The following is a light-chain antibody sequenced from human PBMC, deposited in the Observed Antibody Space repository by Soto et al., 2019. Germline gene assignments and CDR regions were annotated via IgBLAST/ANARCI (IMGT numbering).Light chain of an antibody. J-gene: IGKJ2*01. V-gene: IGKV3-11*01. CDR2: DAS. Sequence: EIVLTQSPATLSLSPGERATLSCRASQSVSSYLACYQQKPGQAPRLLIYDASNRATGIPARLSGSGSGTDFTLTISSLEPEDFAVYYCQQRSNWPPLYTFGQGTKLEIK. CDR3: QQRSNWPPLYT. CDR1: QSVSSY.